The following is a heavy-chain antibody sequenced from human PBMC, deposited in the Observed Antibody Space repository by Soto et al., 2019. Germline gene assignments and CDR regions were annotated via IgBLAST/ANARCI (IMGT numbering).Heavy chain of an antibody. D-gene: IGHD2-8*01. V-gene: IGHV3-74*01. CDR1: GFTFSSYW. CDR2: ISTDASST. J-gene: IGHJ1*01. Sequence: EVQLVESGGGLVQPGGSLRLSCAATGFTFSSYWMHWVRQAPGKGLVWVSSISTDASSTSYADPVKGRFTISRDNAKNTLYLQTNSVRAEDTAVYYCARLPTKSPQNWGQGTLVIVSP. CDR3: ARLPTKSPQN.